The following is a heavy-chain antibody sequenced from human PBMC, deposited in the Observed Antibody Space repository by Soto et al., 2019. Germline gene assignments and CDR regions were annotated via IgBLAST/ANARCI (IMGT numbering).Heavy chain of an antibody. J-gene: IGHJ4*02. CDR3: AKERWRYCSGGSCYLDY. D-gene: IGHD2-15*01. CDR1: GFTFSSYG. V-gene: IGHV3-30*18. CDR2: ISYDGSNK. Sequence: QVQLVESGGGVVQPGRSLRLSCAASGFTFSSYGMHWVRQAPGKGLEWVAVISYDGSNKYYADSVKGRFTISRDNSKNTLYLQMTSLRAEDTAVYYCAKERWRYCSGGSCYLDYWGQGTLVTVS.